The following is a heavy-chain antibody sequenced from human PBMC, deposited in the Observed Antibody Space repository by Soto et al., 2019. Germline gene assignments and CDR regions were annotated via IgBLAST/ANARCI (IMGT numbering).Heavy chain of an antibody. Sequence: QVQLVQSGSEVKKPGASVKVYGKASGYPFSDNQIHWLRRAPGQGLEWMGRINPKSDETNYAQKFQGRVTMTRDTYIDTAYLELTGLTSDDTATYYCARKHSLDYIRWGLDPWGQGTLVTVSS. CDR2: INPKSDET. CDR3: ARKHSLDYIRWGLDP. CDR1: GYPFSDNQ. V-gene: IGHV1-2*02. J-gene: IGHJ5*02. D-gene: IGHD4-4*01.